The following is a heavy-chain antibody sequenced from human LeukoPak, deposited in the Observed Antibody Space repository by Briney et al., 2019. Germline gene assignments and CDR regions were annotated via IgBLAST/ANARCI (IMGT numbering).Heavy chain of an antibody. D-gene: IGHD6-19*01. J-gene: IGHJ4*02. Sequence: GASVKVSCKASGYTFTGYYMHWVRQAPGQGLEWMGWINPNSGGTNYAQKFQGRVTMTRDTSISTAYMELSRLRSDDTAVYYCARGDSSGWYEGAFDYWGQGTLVTVSS. CDR2: INPNSGGT. CDR3: ARGDSSGWYEGAFDY. V-gene: IGHV1-2*02. CDR1: GYTFTGYY.